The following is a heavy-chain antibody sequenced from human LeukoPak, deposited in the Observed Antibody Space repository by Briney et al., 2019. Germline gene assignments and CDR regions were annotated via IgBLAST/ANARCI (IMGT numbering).Heavy chain of an antibody. D-gene: IGHD2-2*01. V-gene: IGHV4-39*07. CDR3: ARYRRGLVVPAANWFDP. Sequence: PSETLSLTCAVSGGSIRRDGNLWGWIRQPPGKGLEWIGTISHSGSTNYNPSLKSRVTISVDTSKNQFSLKLSSVTAADTAVYYCARYRRGLVVPAANWFDPWGQGTLVTVSS. J-gene: IGHJ5*02. CDR2: ISHSGST. CDR1: GGSIRRDGNL.